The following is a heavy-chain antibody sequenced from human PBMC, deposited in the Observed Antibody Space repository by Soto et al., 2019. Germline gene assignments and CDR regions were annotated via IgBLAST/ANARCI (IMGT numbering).Heavy chain of an antibody. Sequence: ASVKVSCKASGYTFTSYAMHWVRQAPGQRLEWMGWINAGNGNTKYSQKFQGRDTITRDTSASTAYMELSSLGSEDTAVYYCATDHTEYCSGGSSDPRPNWFDPWGQGTLVTVSS. CDR3: ATDHTEYCSGGSSDPRPNWFDP. CDR1: GYTFTSYA. CDR2: INAGNGNT. J-gene: IGHJ5*02. V-gene: IGHV1-3*01. D-gene: IGHD2-15*01.